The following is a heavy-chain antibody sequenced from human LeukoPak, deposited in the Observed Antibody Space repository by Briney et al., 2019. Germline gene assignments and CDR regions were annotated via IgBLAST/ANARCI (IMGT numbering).Heavy chain of an antibody. J-gene: IGHJ4*02. Sequence: PGGSLRLSCAASGFTFRFYWMGWVRQAPGKGLEWVANIKQDGSEKYYVDSVKGRFTISRDNAKNSLYLQMNSLRAEDTDVYYCARGRQWLIYFDYWGQGTLVTVSS. CDR2: IKQDGSEK. CDR3: ARGRQWLIYFDY. V-gene: IGHV3-7*01. D-gene: IGHD6-19*01. CDR1: GFTFRFYW.